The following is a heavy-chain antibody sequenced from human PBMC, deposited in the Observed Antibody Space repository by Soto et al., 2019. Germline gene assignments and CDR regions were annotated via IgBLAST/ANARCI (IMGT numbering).Heavy chain of an antibody. Sequence: SLRLSCIGSGFTFSDYAMSLFRQAPGKGLEWVGFIRRTAYGGTTEYAASVKGRFTISRDDSKNTAYLQLNSLKTEDKAVYFFTKERLYLVSGSHSPLNHYWGPGPLVTVS. CDR2: IRRTAYGGTT. CDR3: TKERLYLVSGSHSPLNHY. V-gene: IGHV3-49*03. J-gene: IGHJ4*02. CDR1: GFTFSDYA. D-gene: IGHD3-10*01.